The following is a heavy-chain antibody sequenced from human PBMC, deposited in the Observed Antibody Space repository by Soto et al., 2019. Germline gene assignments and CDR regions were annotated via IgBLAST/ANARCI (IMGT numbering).Heavy chain of an antibody. CDR2: ISGYNDRT. D-gene: IGHD5-12*01. CDR1: GYTFTAYG. V-gene: IGHV1-18*04. Sequence: QVQLVQSGPEVKRPGASVKVSCKTSGYTFTAYGISWVRQAPGQGLEWVGWISGYNDRTNSAQRRQGRVTVTTDTCTTTAYMELSSLGADDTAVYYCARDHNTWIEMFDYWGQGPLVTVSS. CDR3: ARDHNTWIEMFDY. J-gene: IGHJ4*02.